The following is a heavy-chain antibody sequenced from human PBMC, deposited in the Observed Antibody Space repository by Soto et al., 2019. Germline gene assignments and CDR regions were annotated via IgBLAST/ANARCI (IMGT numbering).Heavy chain of an antibody. CDR2: IYYSGST. V-gene: IGHV4-59*01. CDR1: GDSISSYY. J-gene: IGHJ4*02. D-gene: IGHD6-19*01. Sequence: SEKRSHKYTVSGDSISSYYWSWIRQPPVKGLEWIGYIYYSGSTNYSPSLKSRVTISVDTSKNQFSLKLSSVTAADIFLYYCARSGWYLFDYWGQGTLVIV. CDR3: ARSGWYLFDY.